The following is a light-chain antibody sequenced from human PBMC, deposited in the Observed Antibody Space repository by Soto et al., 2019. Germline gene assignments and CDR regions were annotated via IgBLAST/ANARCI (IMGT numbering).Light chain of an antibody. CDR1: QSINNW. CDR2: KTS. J-gene: IGKJ4*01. V-gene: IGKV1-5*03. CDR3: QQYKSFSLT. Sequence: DIQMTQSPSTLSASVGDRVTITCRASQSINNWLAWYQQKPGKAPKLLIYKTSDLESGVPSRFGGSGSGTEFSLTISSLQPDDFATYYCQQYKSFSLTFGGGTKVDIK.